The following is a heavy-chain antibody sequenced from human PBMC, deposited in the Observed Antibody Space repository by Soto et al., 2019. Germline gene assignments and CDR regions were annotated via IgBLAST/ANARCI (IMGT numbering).Heavy chain of an antibody. CDR2: VNPNTGVT. J-gene: IGHJ5*02. CDR1: GYTFTAFY. D-gene: IGHD3-9*01. CDR3: TTLRLDP. V-gene: IGHV1-2*02. Sequence: ASVKVSCKASGYTFTAFYMNWVRQAPGQGLEWMGWVNPNTGVTKYAQKFQGRVTMTRDTSINTAYMELSGLTSDDTAVYYCTTLRLDPWGQGTLVTVSA.